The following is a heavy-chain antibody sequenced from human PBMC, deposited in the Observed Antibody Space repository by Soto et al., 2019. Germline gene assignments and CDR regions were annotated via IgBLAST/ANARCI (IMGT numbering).Heavy chain of an antibody. CDR1: GYTFTSYA. D-gene: IGHD6-13*01. CDR2: INAGNGNT. Sequence: ASVKVSCKASGYTFTSYAMHWVRQAPGQRLEWMGWINAGNGNTKYSQKFQGRVTITRDTSASTAYMELSSLGSEDTAVYYCARGSWFNRDFDYWGQGTLVTVSS. V-gene: IGHV1-3*01. J-gene: IGHJ4*02. CDR3: ARGSWFNRDFDY.